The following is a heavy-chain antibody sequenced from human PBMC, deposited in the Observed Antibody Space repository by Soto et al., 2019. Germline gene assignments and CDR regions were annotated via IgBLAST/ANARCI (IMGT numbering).Heavy chain of an antibody. D-gene: IGHD3-22*01. CDR3: ARDLGYYDSSGYYFDAFDI. Sequence: SQTLSLTCAISGDSVSSNSAAWNWIRQSPSRGLEWLGRTYYRSKWYNDYAVSVKSRITINPDTSKNQFSLQLNSVTPEDTAVYYCARDLGYYDSSGYYFDAFDIWGQGTWSPSPQ. CDR1: GDSVSSNSAA. V-gene: IGHV6-1*01. CDR2: TYYRSKWYN. J-gene: IGHJ3*02.